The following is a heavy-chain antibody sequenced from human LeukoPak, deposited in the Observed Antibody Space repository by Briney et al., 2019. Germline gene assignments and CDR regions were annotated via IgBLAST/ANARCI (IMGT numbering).Heavy chain of an antibody. V-gene: IGHV3-9*01. CDR2: ISSNSGSI. J-gene: IGHJ4*02. Sequence: GRSLRPSCSASGFTFDDYAMHWVRQAPGRGLGCVSGISSNSGSIGSADSVKGRFTISRDNAKNSLYLQMNSLRAEDTALYYCATERQKYFDYWGQGTLVTVSS. CDR3: ATERQKYFDY. CDR1: GFTFDDYA.